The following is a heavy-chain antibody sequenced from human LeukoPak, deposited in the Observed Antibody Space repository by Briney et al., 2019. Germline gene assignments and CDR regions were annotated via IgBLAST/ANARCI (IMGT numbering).Heavy chain of an antibody. CDR2: IYYSGST. CDR1: GGSISSSSYY. Sequence: SETLSLTCTVSGGSISSSSYYWGWIRQPPGKGLEWIGSIYYSGSTYYNPSLESRVTISVDTSKNQFSLKLSSVTAADTAVYYCARCCSGSSCYQSNWFDPWGQGTLVTVSS. V-gene: IGHV4-39*01. CDR3: ARCCSGSSCYQSNWFDP. D-gene: IGHD2-2*01. J-gene: IGHJ5*02.